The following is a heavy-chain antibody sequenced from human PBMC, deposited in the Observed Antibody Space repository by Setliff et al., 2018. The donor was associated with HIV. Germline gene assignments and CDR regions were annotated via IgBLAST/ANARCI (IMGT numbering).Heavy chain of an antibody. Sequence: PGGSLRLSCAASGFAFSFYAMNWVRQAPGKGLEWVAFIRYTGSNKYYADSVKGRFTISRDNSKNTLYLQMNSLRAEDTAVYYCTTALFYGDYELDYWGQGTLVTVSS. D-gene: IGHD4-17*01. CDR1: GFAFSFYA. CDR2: IRYTGSNK. CDR3: TTALFYGDYELDY. J-gene: IGHJ4*02. V-gene: IGHV3-30*02.